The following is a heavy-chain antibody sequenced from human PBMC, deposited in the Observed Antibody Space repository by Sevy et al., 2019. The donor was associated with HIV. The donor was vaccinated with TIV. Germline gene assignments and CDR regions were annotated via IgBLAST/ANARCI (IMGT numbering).Heavy chain of an antibody. D-gene: IGHD3-16*01. Sequence: GGSLRLSCAASGFTFSSYAMSWVRQAPGKGLEWVSAISGSGGSTYHADSVKGRFTISRDNSKNTLYLQMNSLRAEDTAVYYCAKDLGSPRPYYYYGMDVWGQGTTVTVSS. CDR3: AKDLGSPRPYYYYGMDV. CDR2: ISGSGGST. J-gene: IGHJ6*02. V-gene: IGHV3-23*01. CDR1: GFTFSSYA.